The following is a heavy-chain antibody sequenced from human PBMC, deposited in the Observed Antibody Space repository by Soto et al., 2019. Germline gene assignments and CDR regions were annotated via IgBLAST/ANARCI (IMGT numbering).Heavy chain of an antibody. D-gene: IGHD3-22*01. J-gene: IGHJ5*02. CDR2: IYYSGST. CDR3: ARLGGYYQALDT. CDR1: GGSISSYY. Sequence: SETLSLTCTVSGGSISSYYWNWIRQPPGKGLEWIGYIYYSGSTNYNPSLKSRVTISVDTSKNQFSLKLSSVTAADTAVYYRARLGGYYQALDTWGQGTLVTVSS. V-gene: IGHV4-59*01.